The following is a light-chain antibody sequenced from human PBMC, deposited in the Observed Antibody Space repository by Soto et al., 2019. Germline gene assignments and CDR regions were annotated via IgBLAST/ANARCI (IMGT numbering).Light chain of an antibody. CDR2: EVN. J-gene: IGLJ1*01. CDR1: SSDVGGSNL. Sequence: QSVLTQPASASGSPGQSVTISCTGTSSDVGGSNLVSWYQQHPGKAPKLLIFEVNKRPSGVPDRFSGSKSGNTASLTVSGLQAEDEGDYYCSSYAGNTYPYVFGTGTKVTVL. V-gene: IGLV2-8*01. CDR3: SSYAGNTYPYV.